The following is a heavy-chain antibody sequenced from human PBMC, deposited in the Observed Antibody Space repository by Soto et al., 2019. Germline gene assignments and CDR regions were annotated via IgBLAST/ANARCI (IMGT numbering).Heavy chain of an antibody. CDR3: ARDMYSSDYFVKWFGP. J-gene: IGHJ5*02. CDR2: ISHDGINK. V-gene: IGHV3-30-3*01. D-gene: IGHD6-19*01. Sequence: VRLVESGGGVVQPGRSLRLSCTASGFSFSSYAMYWFRQPPGKGLEWVAVISHDGINKHYADSVKGRVTVSRDNSNPSLDLQLNSLRGEHTAMYCCARDMYSSDYFVKWFGPWGQGTLVTVSS. CDR1: GFSFSSYA.